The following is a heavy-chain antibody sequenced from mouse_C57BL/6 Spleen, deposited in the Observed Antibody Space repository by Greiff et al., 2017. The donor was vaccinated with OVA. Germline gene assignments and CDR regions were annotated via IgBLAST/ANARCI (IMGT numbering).Heavy chain of an antibody. D-gene: IGHD2-1*01. J-gene: IGHJ4*01. V-gene: IGHV1-9*01. CDR2: ILPGSGST. CDR1: GYTFTGYW. Sequence: QVQLQQSGAELMKPGASVKLSCKATGYTFTGYWIEWVKQRPGHGLEWIGEILPGSGSTNYNEKFKGKATFTADTSSNTAYMQLSSLTTEDSAIYYCARSGIYYGNHYYAMDYWGQGTSVTVSS. CDR3: ARSGIYYGNHYYAMDY.